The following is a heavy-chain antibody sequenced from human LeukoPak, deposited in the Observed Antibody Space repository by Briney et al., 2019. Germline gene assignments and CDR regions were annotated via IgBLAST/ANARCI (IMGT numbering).Heavy chain of an antibody. D-gene: IGHD3-10*01. CDR3: ARAGSIMSYFDY. CDR2: ISAYNGNT. V-gene: IGHV1-18*01. Sequence: ASVKVSCKASGYTFTSYGISWVRQAPGQGLEWMGWISAYNGNTNYARRLQGRVTMTTDTSTSTAYMELRSLRSDDTAVYYCARAGSIMSYFDYWGQGTLVTVSP. CDR1: GYTFTSYG. J-gene: IGHJ4*02.